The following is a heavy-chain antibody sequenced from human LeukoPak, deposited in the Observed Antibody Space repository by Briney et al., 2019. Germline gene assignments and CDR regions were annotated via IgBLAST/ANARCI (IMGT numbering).Heavy chain of an antibody. CDR3: ARVTEWNDLDY. Sequence: GGSLRLSCAASGFTFSSYAMSWVRQAQGKGLEWVSGISGSDGSTNYADSVKGRFTISRDNAKNTLYLQMNSLRAEDTAVYYCARVTEWNDLDYWGQGTLVTVSS. D-gene: IGHD1-1*01. J-gene: IGHJ4*02. CDR2: ISGSDGST. CDR1: GFTFSSYA. V-gene: IGHV3-23*01.